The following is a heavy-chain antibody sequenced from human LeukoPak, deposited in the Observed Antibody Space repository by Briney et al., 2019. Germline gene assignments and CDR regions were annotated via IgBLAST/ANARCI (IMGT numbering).Heavy chain of an antibody. Sequence: GGSLRLSCAASGFTFSSYGMHWVRQAPGKGLEWVAFIRYDGSNKYYADSVKGRFTISRENSKNRLYLQMNSLRAEDTAVYYCARAEGYGGELDSWGKGTLVTVSS. CDR1: GFTFSSYG. CDR3: ARAEGYGGELDS. D-gene: IGHD4-23*01. CDR2: IRYDGSNK. V-gene: IGHV3-30*02. J-gene: IGHJ4*02.